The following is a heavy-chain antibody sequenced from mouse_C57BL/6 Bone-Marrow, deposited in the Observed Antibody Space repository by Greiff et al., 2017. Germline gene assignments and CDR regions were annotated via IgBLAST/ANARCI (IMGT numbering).Heavy chain of an antibody. CDR1: GYSITSGYY. V-gene: IGHV3-6*01. CDR3: ARDGYYKAMDY. CDR2: ISYDGSN. Sequence: EVQLVESGPGLVKPSQSLSLTCSVTGYSITSGYYWNWIRQFPGNKLEWMGYISYDGSNNYNPSLKNRISITRDTSKNTFFLKLNSRTTEDTATEYCARDGYYKAMDYWGQGTSVTVSS. D-gene: IGHD2-3*01. J-gene: IGHJ4*01.